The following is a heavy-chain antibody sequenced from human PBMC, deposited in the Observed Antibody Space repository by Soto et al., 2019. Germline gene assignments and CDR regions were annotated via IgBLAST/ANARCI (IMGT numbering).Heavy chain of an antibody. CDR2: ISYDGSNK. Sequence: PGGSLRLSCAASGFTFSSYVMHWVRQAPGKGLEWVAVISYDGSNKYYADSVKGRFTISRDNSKNTLYLQMNSLRAEDTAVYYCAKDDGSSWSRKWELDAFDYWGQGTLVTVSS. V-gene: IGHV3-30*18. CDR3: AKDDGSSWSRKWELDAFDY. D-gene: IGHD6-13*01. J-gene: IGHJ4*02. CDR1: GFTFSSYV.